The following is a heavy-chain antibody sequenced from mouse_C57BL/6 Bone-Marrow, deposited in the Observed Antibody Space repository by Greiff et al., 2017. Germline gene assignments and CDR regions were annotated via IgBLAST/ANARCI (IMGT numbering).Heavy chain of an antibody. D-gene: IGHD3-2*01. V-gene: IGHV1-69*01. CDR1: GYTFTSYW. J-gene: IGHJ2*01. Sequence: QVHVKQPGAELVMPGASVKLSCKASGYTFTSYWMHWVKQRPGQGLEWIGEIDPSDSYTNNNQKFKGKSTLTVDKSSSTAYMQLSSLTSEDSAVYYCARDRFDYWGQGTTLTVSS. CDR3: ARDRFDY. CDR2: IDPSDSYT.